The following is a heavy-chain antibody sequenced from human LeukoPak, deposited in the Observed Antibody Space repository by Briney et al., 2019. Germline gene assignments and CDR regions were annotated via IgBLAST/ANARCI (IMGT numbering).Heavy chain of an antibody. Sequence: TSETLSLTCAVSGGSISSSNWWSWVRQPPGKGLEWIGEIYHSGSTNYNPSLKSRVTISVDKSKNQFSLKLSSVTAADTAVYYCARVWWDSSGYNYYYYMDVWGKGTTVTISS. D-gene: IGHD3-22*01. CDR1: GGSISSSNW. J-gene: IGHJ6*03. CDR2: IYHSGST. V-gene: IGHV4-4*02. CDR3: ARVWWDSSGYNYYYYMDV.